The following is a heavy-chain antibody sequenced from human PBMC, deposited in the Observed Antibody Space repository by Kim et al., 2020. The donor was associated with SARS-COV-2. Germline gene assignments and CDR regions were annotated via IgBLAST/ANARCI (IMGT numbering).Heavy chain of an antibody. CDR3: AKDSRSSAYNWAPFDY. Sequence: GGSLRLSCVASGFTFSTLAMNWVRQAPGKGLEWVSAIGAVGGSTYYADSVRGRFTISRDDSKNTLYLHINSLRADDTAVYYCAKDSRSSAYNWAPFDYWGQGTLVTVSS. CDR1: GFTFSTLA. D-gene: IGHD1-1*01. V-gene: IGHV3-23*01. CDR2: IGAVGGST. J-gene: IGHJ4*02.